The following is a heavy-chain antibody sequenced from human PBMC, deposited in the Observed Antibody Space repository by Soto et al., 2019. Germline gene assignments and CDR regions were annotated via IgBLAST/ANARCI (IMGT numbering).Heavy chain of an antibody. V-gene: IGHV3-33*01. Sequence: QVQLVESGGGVVQPGRSLRLSCAASGFTFSSYGMHWVRQAPGKGLEWVAVIWYDGSNKYYADSVKGRFTISRDNSKNTRYLQMNSLRAEDTAVYYCARKTWYASDYWGQRTLVTVSS. CDR1: GFTFSSYG. CDR2: IWYDGSNK. J-gene: IGHJ4*02. D-gene: IGHD6-13*01. CDR3: ARKTWYASDY.